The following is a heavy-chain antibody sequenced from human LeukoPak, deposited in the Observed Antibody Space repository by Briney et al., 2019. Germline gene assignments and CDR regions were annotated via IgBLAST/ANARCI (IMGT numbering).Heavy chain of an antibody. J-gene: IGHJ6*03. CDR1: GGSIIISSYY. Sequence: SETLSLTCTVSGGSIIISSYYWGWIRQPPGKGLEWIGSMYSSGSTYYNPSLKSRVTISVDTSKNQFSLKLSSVTAADTAVYYCATNGYYCMDVWGKGTTVTVSS. V-gene: IGHV4-39*07. CDR3: ATNGYYCMDV. CDR2: MYSSGST. D-gene: IGHD2-8*01.